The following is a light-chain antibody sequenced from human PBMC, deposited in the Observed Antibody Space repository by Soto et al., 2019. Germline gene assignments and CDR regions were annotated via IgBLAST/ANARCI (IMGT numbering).Light chain of an antibody. Sequence: EIVMTQSPATLSVSPGERATLSCRASQSISSNLAWYQHKPGQAPRLLIYETSTRATGIPARFSGSGSGTEFTLTISSLQSEDYAVYYCQQYNNWPPWTFGQGTKMEIK. CDR2: ETS. J-gene: IGKJ1*01. CDR3: QQYNNWPPWT. CDR1: QSISSN. V-gene: IGKV3-15*01.